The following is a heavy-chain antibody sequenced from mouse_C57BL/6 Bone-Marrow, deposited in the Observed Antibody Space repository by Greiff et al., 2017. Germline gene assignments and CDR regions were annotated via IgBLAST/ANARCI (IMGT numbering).Heavy chain of an antibody. CDR3: ARKGYGSRAWWGY. D-gene: IGHD1-1*02. Sequence: VQLQQSGAELAKPGASVKLSCKASGYTFTSDWMHWVKQRPGQGLEWIGYINPSSGYTKYDSKFKDKATLTADKSSSTAYMQLSSLTYGDSSVYYCARKGYGSRAWWGYWGQGTLVTVSA. V-gene: IGHV1-7*01. CDR2: INPSSGYT. J-gene: IGHJ3*01. CDR1: GYTFTSDW.